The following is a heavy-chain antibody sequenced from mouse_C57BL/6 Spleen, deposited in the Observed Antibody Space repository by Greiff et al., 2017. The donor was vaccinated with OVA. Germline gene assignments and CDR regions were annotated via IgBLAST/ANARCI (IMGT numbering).Heavy chain of an antibody. J-gene: IGHJ3*01. V-gene: IGHV3-6*01. CDR3: ARGGDYSFAY. CDR2: ISYDGSN. Sequence: DVQLQESGPGLVKPSQSLSLTCSVTGYSITSGYYWNWIRQFPGNKLEWMGYISYDGSNNYNPSLKNRISITRDTSKNQFVLKLNSVTTEDAATYYCARGGDYSFAYWGQGTLVTVSA. CDR1: GYSITSGYY. D-gene: IGHD2-13*01.